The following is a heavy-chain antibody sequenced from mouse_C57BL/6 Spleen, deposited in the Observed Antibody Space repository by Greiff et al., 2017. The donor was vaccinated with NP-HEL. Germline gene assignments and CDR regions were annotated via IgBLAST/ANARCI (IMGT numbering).Heavy chain of an antibody. D-gene: IGHD6-1*01. J-gene: IGHJ4*01. CDR2: IYPRSGNT. V-gene: IGHV1-81*01. CDR1: GYTFTSYG. CDR3: ARRGASYYAMDY. Sequence: QVQLKESGAELARPGASVKLSCKASGYTFTSYGISWVKQRTGQGLEWIGEIYPRSGNTYYNEKFKGKATLTADKSSSTAYMELRSLTSEDSAVYFCARRGASYYAMDYWGQGTSVTVSS.